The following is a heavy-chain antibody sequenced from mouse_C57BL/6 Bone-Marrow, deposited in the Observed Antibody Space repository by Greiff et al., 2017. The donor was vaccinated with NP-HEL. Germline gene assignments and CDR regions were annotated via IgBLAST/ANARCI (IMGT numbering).Heavy chain of an antibody. Sequence: QVQLKESGPELVKPGASVKISCKASGYAFSSSWMNWVKQRPGKGLEWIGRIYPGDGDTNYNGKFKGKATLTADKSSSTAYMQLSSLTSEDSAVYFCAREIYYGNYVGAMDYWGQGTSVTVSS. CDR3: AREIYYGNYVGAMDY. V-gene: IGHV1-82*01. J-gene: IGHJ4*01. CDR2: IYPGDGDT. CDR1: GYAFSSSW. D-gene: IGHD2-1*01.